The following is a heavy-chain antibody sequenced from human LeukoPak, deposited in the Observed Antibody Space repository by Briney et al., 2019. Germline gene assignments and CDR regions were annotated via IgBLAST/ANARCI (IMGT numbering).Heavy chain of an antibody. Sequence: GGSLRLSCAASGFTFSSYWMTWVRQAPGKGLEWVSVIYSGGSTYYADSVKGRFTISRDNSKNTLYLQMNSLRAEDTAVYYCASGSYYYYYYYMDVWGKGTTVTVSS. CDR3: ASGSYYYYYYYMDV. CDR1: GFTFSSYW. CDR2: IYSGGST. D-gene: IGHD1-26*01. J-gene: IGHJ6*03. V-gene: IGHV3-53*01.